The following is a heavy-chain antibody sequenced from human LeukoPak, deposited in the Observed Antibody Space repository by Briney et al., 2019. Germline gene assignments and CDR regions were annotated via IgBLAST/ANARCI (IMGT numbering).Heavy chain of an antibody. V-gene: IGHV3-30*03. CDR3: ARDSSSWTYYYYYYMDV. J-gene: IGHJ6*03. Sequence: GGSLRLSCAASGFTFSSYGMHWVRQAPGKGLEWVAVISYDGSNKYYADSVKGRFTISRDNAKNSLYLQMNSLRAEDTAVYYCARDSSSWTYYYYYYMDVWGKGTTVTVSS. D-gene: IGHD6-13*01. CDR1: GFTFSSYG. CDR2: ISYDGSNK.